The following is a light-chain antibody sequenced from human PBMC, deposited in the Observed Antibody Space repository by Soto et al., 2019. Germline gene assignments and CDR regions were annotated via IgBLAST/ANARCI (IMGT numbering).Light chain of an antibody. CDR1: NSDVGGYNY. CDR3: CSYVDTATWV. V-gene: IGLV2-11*01. CDR2: GVS. Sequence: QSALTQPRSVSGSPGQSVTISCTGTNSDVGGYNYVSWYQQYPGKAPKLMISGVSERPSGVPDRFSGSKSGNTASLTISGLPAEDEADYYCCSYVDTATWVFGGGTKLTVL. J-gene: IGLJ3*02.